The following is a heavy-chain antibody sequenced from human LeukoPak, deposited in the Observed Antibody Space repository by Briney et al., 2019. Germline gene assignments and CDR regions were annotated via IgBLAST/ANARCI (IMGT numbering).Heavy chain of an antibody. Sequence: GGSLRLSCAASGFGFSNYWMSWVRQAPGKGLEWVANMNEDGSEKNYVDSVKGRFTISRDNAQDSLYLQMDSLRAEDTAVYYCARDRGYSNFDYWGQGTLLTVSS. J-gene: IGHJ4*02. D-gene: IGHD4-11*01. CDR2: MNEDGSEK. CDR1: GFGFSNYW. V-gene: IGHV3-7*01. CDR3: ARDRGYSNFDY.